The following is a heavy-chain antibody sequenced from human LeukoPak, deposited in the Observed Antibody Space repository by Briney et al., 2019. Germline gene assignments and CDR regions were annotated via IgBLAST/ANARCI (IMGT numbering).Heavy chain of an antibody. CDR1: GYTFTSYG. V-gene: IGHV1-18*01. CDR2: ISGHDGNT. Sequence: ASVKVSCKASGYTFTSYGFSWVRQAPGQGLEWVGWISGHDGNTKYAQKYQGRVTMTTETSTSTAYMELSSLRSEDTAVYYCAREARYCSSTSCIGPYMDVWGKGTTVTVSS. J-gene: IGHJ6*03. D-gene: IGHD2-2*01. CDR3: AREARYCSSTSCIGPYMDV.